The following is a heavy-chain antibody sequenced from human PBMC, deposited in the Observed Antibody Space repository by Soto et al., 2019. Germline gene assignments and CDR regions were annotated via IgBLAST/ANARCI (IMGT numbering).Heavy chain of an antibody. J-gene: IGHJ5*02. D-gene: IGHD3-10*01. Sequence: TLSLTCTVSGGSISSSSYYCGWIRQPPWKGLEWIGSIYYSGSTYYTPSLKSRVTISVDTSKNQFSLKLSSVTAADTAVYYCARLLNYYGSGSYPNWFDPLGQGTLVTVSS. CDR1: GGSISSSSYY. CDR3: ARLLNYYGSGSYPNWFDP. V-gene: IGHV4-39*01. CDR2: IYYSGST.